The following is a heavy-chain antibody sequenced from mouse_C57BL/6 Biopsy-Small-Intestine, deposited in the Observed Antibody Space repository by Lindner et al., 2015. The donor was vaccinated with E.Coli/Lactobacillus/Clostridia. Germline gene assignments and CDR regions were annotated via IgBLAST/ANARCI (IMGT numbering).Heavy chain of an antibody. CDR3: ARWLLNYFDC. CDR2: IYPGNTNT. V-gene: IGHV1S61*01. D-gene: IGHD2-3*01. CDR1: GYTFTSYW. Sequence: VQLQESGAELVKPGASVKLSCKTSGYTFTSYWINWVKQRPGQGLEWIGNIYPGNTNTNYNEKFRSKATLTVDTSSSTAYMQLSSLTSDDSAVYYCARWLLNYFDCWSQGTTLTVSS. J-gene: IGHJ2*01.